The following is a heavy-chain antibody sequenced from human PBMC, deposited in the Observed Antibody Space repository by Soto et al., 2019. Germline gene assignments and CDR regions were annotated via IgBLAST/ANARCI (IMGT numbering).Heavy chain of an antibody. Sequence: QVQLVESGGGVVQPGRSLRLSCAASGFTFSSYGMHWVRQAPGKGLEWVAVIWYDGSNKYYADSVKGRFTISRDNSKNTLYLQMNSRRAEDTAVYYCARVLYCRGGSCYMSGYYYYGMDVWGQGTTVTVSS. V-gene: IGHV3-33*01. CDR3: ARVLYCRGGSCYMSGYYYYGMDV. D-gene: IGHD2-15*01. CDR2: IWYDGSNK. CDR1: GFTFSSYG. J-gene: IGHJ6*02.